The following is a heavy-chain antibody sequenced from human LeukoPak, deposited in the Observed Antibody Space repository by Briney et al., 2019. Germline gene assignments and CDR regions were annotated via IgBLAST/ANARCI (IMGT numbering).Heavy chain of an antibody. CDR2: IYYSGST. CDR1: GGSISSYY. Sequence: SETLSLTCTVSGGSISSYYWSWIRQPPGKGLEWIGYIYYSGSTNYNPSLKSRVTISVDTSKNQFSLKLSSVTAADTAVYYCARDRYYYDSSGHSRFDYWGQGTLVTVSS. V-gene: IGHV4-59*12. CDR3: ARDRYYYDSSGHSRFDY. D-gene: IGHD3-22*01. J-gene: IGHJ4*02.